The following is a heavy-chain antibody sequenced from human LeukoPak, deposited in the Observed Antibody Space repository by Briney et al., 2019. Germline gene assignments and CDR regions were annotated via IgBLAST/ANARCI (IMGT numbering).Heavy chain of an antibody. J-gene: IGHJ2*01. V-gene: IGHV3-23*01. D-gene: IGHD1-26*01. Sequence: AGGSLRLSCAASGFTFSSYAMSWVRQAPGKGLEWVSALSGGGSTFYADSVKGRFTISVDNSKNTLYLQMNSLRAEDTAVYYCAKCLGGSGSYSWYFDLWGRDTLATVSS. CDR3: AKCLGGSGSYSWYFDL. CDR2: LSGGGST. CDR1: GFTFSSYA.